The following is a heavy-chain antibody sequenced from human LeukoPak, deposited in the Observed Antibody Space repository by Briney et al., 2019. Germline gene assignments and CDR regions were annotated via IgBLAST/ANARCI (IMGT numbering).Heavy chain of an antibody. CDR2: ISGSGGST. CDR1: GFTFSSYA. J-gene: IGHJ4*02. D-gene: IGHD3-9*01. V-gene: IGHV3-23*01. Sequence: GGSLRLSCAASGFTFSSYAMSWVRQAPGKGPEWVSAISGSGGSTYYADSVKGRFTISRDNSKNTLYLQMNSLRAGDTAVYYCAKGLRYFDWSSDYWGQGTLVTVSS. CDR3: AKGLRYFDWSSDY.